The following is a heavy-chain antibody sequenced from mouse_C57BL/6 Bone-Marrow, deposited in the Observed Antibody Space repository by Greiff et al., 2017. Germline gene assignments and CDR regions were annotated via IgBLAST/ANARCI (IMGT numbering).Heavy chain of an antibody. J-gene: IGHJ4*01. CDR3: ARKGKYINYLYAMDY. D-gene: IGHD2-5*01. CDR1: GYTFTNYW. Sequence: QVQLQQSGAELVRPGTSVKMSCKASGYTFTNYWIGWAKQRPGHGLEWIGDIYTGGGYTNYNEKFKGKATLTADKSSSTDYMQFSSLTSEDSAIYYCARKGKYINYLYAMDYWGQGTSVTVSS. CDR2: IYTGGGYT. V-gene: IGHV1-63*01.